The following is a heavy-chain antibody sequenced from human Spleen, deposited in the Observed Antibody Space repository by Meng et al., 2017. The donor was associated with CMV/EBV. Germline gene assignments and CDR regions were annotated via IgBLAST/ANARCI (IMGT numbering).Heavy chain of an antibody. V-gene: IGHV4-34*01. CDR1: GGSFSGYY. CDR2: INHSGST. Sequence: SETLSLTCAVYGGSFSGYYWSWIRQPPGKGLEWIGEINHSGSTNYNPSLKSRVTISVDTSKNQFSLKLSSVTAADTAVYYCAREYTGTLTKIDYWGQGTLVTVSS. D-gene: IGHD1/OR15-1a*01. J-gene: IGHJ4*02. CDR3: AREYTGTLTKIDY.